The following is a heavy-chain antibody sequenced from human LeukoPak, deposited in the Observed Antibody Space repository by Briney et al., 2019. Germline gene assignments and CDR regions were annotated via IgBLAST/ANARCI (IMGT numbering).Heavy chain of an antibody. CDR3: AGVYRPGLVADGFDY. Sequence: GASVKVSCKASGYTFTSFGISWVRQAPGQGLEWMGWISAYNGNTNYTQKLQGRVTMTTDTSTSTAYMELRSLRSDDTAVYYCAGVYRPGLVADGFDYWGQGTLVTVSS. CDR2: ISAYNGNT. CDR1: GYTFTSFG. D-gene: IGHD2-15*01. V-gene: IGHV1-18*01. J-gene: IGHJ4*02.